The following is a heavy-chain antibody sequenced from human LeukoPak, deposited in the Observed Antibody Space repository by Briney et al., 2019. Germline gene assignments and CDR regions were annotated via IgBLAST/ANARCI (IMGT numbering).Heavy chain of an antibody. CDR1: GGSISRGGYY. D-gene: IGHD3-10*01. CDR3: ASRPRRTQTHPGSYYYGMDV. J-gene: IGHJ6*02. CDR2: IYYSGST. Sequence: PSETLSLTCTVSGGSISRGGYYWRWIRQHPGKGLEWIGHIYYSGSTYYNPSLKSRVTISVDTSKNQFSLKLSSVTAADTAVYYCASRPRRTQTHPGSYYYGMDVWGQGTTVTVSS. V-gene: IGHV4-31*03.